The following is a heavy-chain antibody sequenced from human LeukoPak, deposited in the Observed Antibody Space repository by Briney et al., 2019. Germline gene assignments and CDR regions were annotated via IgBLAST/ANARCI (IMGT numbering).Heavy chain of an antibody. CDR2: INHSGST. CDR3: ARGVGVRLRMDV. V-gene: IGHV4-34*01. CDR1: GGSFSGYY. Sequence: SETLSLTSAVCGGSFSGYYWSWIRQPPGKGLEWIGEINHSGSTNYNPSLKSRVTISVDTSKNQFSLKLSSVTAADTAVYYCARGVGVRLRMDVWGQGTTVTVSS. J-gene: IGHJ6*02. D-gene: IGHD1-26*01.